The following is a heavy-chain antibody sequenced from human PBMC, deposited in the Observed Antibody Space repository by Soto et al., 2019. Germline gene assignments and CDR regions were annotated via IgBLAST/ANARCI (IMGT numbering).Heavy chain of an antibody. CDR3: ARRIPGRWRTSEFDY. J-gene: IGHJ4*02. D-gene: IGHD1-20*01. CDR2: IYHSGST. V-gene: IGHV4-4*02. Sequence: SETLSLTCAVSSGSISSSNWWSWVRQPPGKGLEWIGEIYHSGSTNYNPSLKSRVTISVDKSKNQFSLKLSSVTAADTAVYYCARRIPGRWRTSEFDYWGQGTLVTVSS. CDR1: SGSISSSNW.